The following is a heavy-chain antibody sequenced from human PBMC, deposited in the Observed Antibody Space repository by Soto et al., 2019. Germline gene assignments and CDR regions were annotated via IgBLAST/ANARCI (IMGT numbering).Heavy chain of an antibody. Sequence: GGSLRLSCAASGFTFSSYAMSWVRQAPGKGLEWVGRIKSKTDGGTTDYAAPVKGRFTISRDDSKNTLYLQMNSLKTEDTAVYYCTTAGKYFDWFRFDYWGQGTLVTVSS. CDR3: TTAGKYFDWFRFDY. CDR2: IKSKTDGGTT. V-gene: IGHV3-15*01. J-gene: IGHJ4*02. CDR1: GFTFSSYA. D-gene: IGHD3-9*01.